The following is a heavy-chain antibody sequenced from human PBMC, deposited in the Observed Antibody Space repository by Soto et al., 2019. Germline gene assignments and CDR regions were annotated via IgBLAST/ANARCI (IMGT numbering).Heavy chain of an antibody. CDR1: GFTFSSYE. Sequence: GGSLRLSCAASGFTFSSYEMNWVRQAPGKGLEWVSYISSSGSTIYYADSVKGRFTISRDNAKNSLYLQMNSLRAEDTAVYYCARDRGDVVVAATGAFDIWGQGTMVTVSS. CDR3: ARDRGDVVVAATGAFDI. V-gene: IGHV3-48*03. CDR2: ISSSGSTI. J-gene: IGHJ3*02. D-gene: IGHD2-15*01.